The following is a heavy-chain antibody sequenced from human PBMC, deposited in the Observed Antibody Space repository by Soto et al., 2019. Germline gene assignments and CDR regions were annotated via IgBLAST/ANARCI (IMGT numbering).Heavy chain of an antibody. CDR3: ARQADSSGWLNWFDP. CDR2: IYYSGST. D-gene: IGHD6-19*01. V-gene: IGHV4-59*08. J-gene: IGHJ5*02. CDR1: GGSISSYY. Sequence: SETLSLTCTVSGGSISSYYWSWIRQPPGKGLEWIGYIYYSGSTNYNPSLKSRVTISVDTSKNQFSLKLSSVTAADTAVYYCARQADSSGWLNWFDPWGQGTLVTVSS.